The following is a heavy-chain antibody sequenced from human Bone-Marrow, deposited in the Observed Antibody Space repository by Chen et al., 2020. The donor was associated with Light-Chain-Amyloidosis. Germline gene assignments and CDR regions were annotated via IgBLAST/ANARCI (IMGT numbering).Heavy chain of an antibody. CDR1: GGSVSSGSYY. CDR2: IDYRGKT. CDR3: ARYRDTKPYYYNDWDV. Sequence: QVQLQESGPGLVKPSETLSVTCSVPGGSVSSGSYYWTWIRQPPGKGLEWIGYIDYRGKTKYNPSLRGRVTISVDPSANQLSLRLNFVTAADTAAYYCARYRDTKPYYYNDWDVWGQGTAVTVSS. D-gene: IGHD5-18*01. V-gene: IGHV4-61*01. J-gene: IGHJ6*02.